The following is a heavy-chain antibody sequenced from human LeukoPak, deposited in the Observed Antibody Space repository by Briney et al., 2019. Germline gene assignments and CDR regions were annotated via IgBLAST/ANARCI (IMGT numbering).Heavy chain of an antibody. J-gene: IGHJ4*02. CDR2: INHSGST. D-gene: IGHD7-27*01. V-gene: IGHV4-34*01. CDR3: ARGSWGLDPVIHTSLDY. Sequence: SETLSLTCAVYGGSFSGYYWSWIRQPPGKGLEWIGEINHSGSTNYNPSLKSRVTISVDTSKNQFSLKLSSVTAADTAVYYCARGSWGLDPVIHTSLDYWGQGTLVTVSS. CDR1: GGSFSGYY.